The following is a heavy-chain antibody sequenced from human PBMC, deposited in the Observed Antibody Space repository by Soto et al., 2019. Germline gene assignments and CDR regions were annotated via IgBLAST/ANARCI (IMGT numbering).Heavy chain of an antibody. D-gene: IGHD2-15*01. CDR1: GDSVSSNSAA. CDR2: TYYRSKWYN. Sequence: PSQTLSLTCAISGDSVSSNSAAWNWIRQSPSRGLEWLGRTYYRSKWYNDYAVSVKSRITINPDTSKNQFSLQLNSVTPEDTAVYYCARDGTPLTLPHYYGMDVWGQGTTVTVSS. V-gene: IGHV6-1*01. J-gene: IGHJ6*02. CDR3: ARDGTPLTLPHYYGMDV.